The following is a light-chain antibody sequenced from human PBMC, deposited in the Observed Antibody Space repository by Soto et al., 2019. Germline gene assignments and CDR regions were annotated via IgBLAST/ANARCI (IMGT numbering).Light chain of an antibody. V-gene: IGLV2-14*01. CDR1: SSDVGGYNY. CDR3: SSYTSSSTLV. J-gene: IGLJ2*01. Sequence: QSALTQPASVSGSPGQSITISCTGTSSDVGGYNYVSWYQQHPGKAPHLMIYEVSNRPSGVSNRFSGSKSGNTASLTISGLQAEDEADYYCSSYTSSSTLVFGGGTKLTVL. CDR2: EVS.